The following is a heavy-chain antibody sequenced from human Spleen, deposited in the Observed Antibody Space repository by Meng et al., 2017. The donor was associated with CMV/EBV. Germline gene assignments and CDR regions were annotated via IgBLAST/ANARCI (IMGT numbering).Heavy chain of an antibody. CDR2: INQDGSQR. V-gene: IGHV3-7*01. Sequence: LTCAASSFHFSTYWMSWVRQAPGKALEWVANINQDGSQRNYVDSVKGRFTISRDNAKNSMYLQMNSLRVEDTAVYYCGRDMDVWGQGTTVTVSS. CDR3: GRDMDV. J-gene: IGHJ6*02. CDR1: SFHFSTYW.